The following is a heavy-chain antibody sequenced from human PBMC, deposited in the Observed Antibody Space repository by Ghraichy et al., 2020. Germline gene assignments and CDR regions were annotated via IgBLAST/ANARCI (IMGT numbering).Heavy chain of an antibody. V-gene: IGHV3-23*01. CDR3: ANIGSALKGVWQSPSDY. CDR1: GFTFRSYV. J-gene: IGHJ4*02. CDR2: ISGSGGST. Sequence: GGSLRLSCAASGFTFRSYVMSWVRQAPGKGLEWVSTISGSGGSTYFADSVKGRFTISRDNSKNTVYLQMNSLRAEDTAVYYCANIGSALKGVWQSPSDYWGQGTLVTVSS. D-gene: IGHD1-14*01.